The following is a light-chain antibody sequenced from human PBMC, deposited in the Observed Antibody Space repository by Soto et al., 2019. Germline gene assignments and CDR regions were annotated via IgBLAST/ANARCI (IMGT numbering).Light chain of an antibody. CDR2: AAS. CDR1: QGISSW. V-gene: IGKV1-12*01. J-gene: IGKJ4*01. CDR3: QQSYSTPLT. Sequence: DIQMTQSPSSVSASVGDRITITCRASQGISSWLAWYQQKPGKAPKLLIYAASSLQSGVPSRFSGRGTGTEFTLIISSLHPEDIAIYYCQQSYSTPLTFGGGTKVDI.